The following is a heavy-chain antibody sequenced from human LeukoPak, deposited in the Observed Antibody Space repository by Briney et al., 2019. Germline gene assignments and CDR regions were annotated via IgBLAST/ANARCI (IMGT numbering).Heavy chain of an antibody. CDR2: IIPIFGTA. D-gene: IGHD2-2*01. J-gene: IGHJ6*03. CDR1: GGTFSSYA. V-gene: IGHV1-69*01. Sequence: ASVKVSCKASGGTFSSYAISWVRQAPGQGLEWMGGIIPIFGTANYAQNFQGRVTITADESTSTAYMELSSLRSEDTAVYYCAREVQVVPAATHYYYYYMDVWGKGTTVTVSS. CDR3: AREVQVVPAATHYYYYYMDV.